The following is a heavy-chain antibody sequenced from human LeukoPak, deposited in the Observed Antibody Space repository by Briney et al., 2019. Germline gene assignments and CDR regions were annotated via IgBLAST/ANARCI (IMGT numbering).Heavy chain of an antibody. J-gene: IGHJ4*02. CDR2: IYYSGST. V-gene: IGHV4-59*01. Sequence: SETLSLTCTVAGGSITNYYWSWIRQPPGKGLEWIGYIYYSGSTNYNPSLKSRVTISIDTSKSQFSLKLSSVTAADTAVYYCAKSYDSSGYYNYWGQGTLVTVSS. D-gene: IGHD3-22*01. CDR3: AKSYDSSGYYNY. CDR1: GGSITNYY.